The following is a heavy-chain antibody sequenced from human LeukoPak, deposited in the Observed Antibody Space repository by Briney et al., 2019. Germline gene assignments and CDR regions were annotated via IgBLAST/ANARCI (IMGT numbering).Heavy chain of an antibody. D-gene: IGHD6-13*01. CDR1: GFTFSSYW. V-gene: IGHV3-7*03. CDR2: IKQDGSEK. Sequence: GGSLRLSCAASGFTFSSYWMSWVRQAPGKGLEWVANIKQDGSEKYYVDSVKGRFTISRDNAKNSVYLQMNSLRAEDTALYYRARGSGSSWYFYFDYWGQGTLVTVSS. J-gene: IGHJ4*02. CDR3: ARGSGSSWYFYFDY.